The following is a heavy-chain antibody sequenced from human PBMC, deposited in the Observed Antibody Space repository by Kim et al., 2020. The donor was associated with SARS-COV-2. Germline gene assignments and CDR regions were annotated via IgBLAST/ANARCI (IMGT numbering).Heavy chain of an antibody. CDR1: GGTFSSYA. CDR3: ARDLWFGDYGMDV. V-gene: IGHV1-69*13. D-gene: IGHD3-10*01. J-gene: IGHJ6*02. Sequence: SVKVSCKASGGTFSSYAISWVRQAPGQGLEWMGGIIPIFGTANYAQKFQGRVTITADESTSTAYMELSSLRSEDTAVYYCARDLWFGDYGMDVWGQGTTVTVSS. CDR2: IIPIFGTA.